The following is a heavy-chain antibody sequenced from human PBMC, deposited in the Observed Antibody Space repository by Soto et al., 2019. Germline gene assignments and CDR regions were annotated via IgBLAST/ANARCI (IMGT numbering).Heavy chain of an antibody. CDR2: INPSGGST. CDR3: ARAEGGRYCSSTSCSSDAFDI. V-gene: IGHV1-46*01. Sequence: ASVKVSCKASGYTFTSYYMHWVRQAPGQGLEWMGIINPSGGSTSYAQKFQGRVTMTRDTATSTVYMELSSLRSEDTAVYYCARAEGGRYCSSTSCSSDAFDIWGQGTMVTVSS. CDR1: GYTFTSYY. D-gene: IGHD2-2*01. J-gene: IGHJ3*02.